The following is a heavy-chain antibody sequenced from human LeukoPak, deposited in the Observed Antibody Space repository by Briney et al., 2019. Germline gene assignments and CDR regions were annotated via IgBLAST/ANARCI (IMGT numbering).Heavy chain of an antibody. V-gene: IGHV5-51*01. J-gene: IGHJ4*02. Sequence: GESLKISCKGSGYIFTSYWIGWVRQMPGKGLEWMGIIYPGDSDTRYSPSFQGQVTISADKSISTAYLQWSSLKASDTAMYHCARLNGCTNGVCTLPFGYWGQGTLLTVSS. D-gene: IGHD2-8*01. CDR1: GYIFTSYW. CDR3: ARLNGCTNGVCTLPFGY. CDR2: IYPGDSDT.